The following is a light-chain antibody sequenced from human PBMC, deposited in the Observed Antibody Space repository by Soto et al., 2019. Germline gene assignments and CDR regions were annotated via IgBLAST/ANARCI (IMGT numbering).Light chain of an antibody. J-gene: IGLJ1*01. V-gene: IGLV2-23*01. CDR1: SSDVGSHNL. CDR2: EGS. CDR3: CSYAGSSTYI. Sequence: QSALTQPASVSGSPGQSITISCTGTSSDVGSHNLVSWYQQHSDRAPKLMIYEGSKRPSGVSNRFSGSKSGNTASLTISGLQAEDEADYFCCSYAGSSTYIFGSGTKLTVL.